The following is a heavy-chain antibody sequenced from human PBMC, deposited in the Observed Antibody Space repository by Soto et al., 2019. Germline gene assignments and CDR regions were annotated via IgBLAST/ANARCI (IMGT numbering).Heavy chain of an antibody. J-gene: IGHJ4*02. CDR1: GVTFSGYW. CDR2: INSDGTTT. CDR3: AKDPGYSGYDQNFDY. V-gene: IGHV3-74*01. Sequence: GGSLRLSCAVSGVTFSGYWMHWVRQAPAKGLEWVSRINSDGTTTYYADSVKGRFTISRDNSKNTLYLQMNSLRAEDTAVYYCAKDPGYSGYDQNFDYWGQGTLVTVSS. D-gene: IGHD5-12*01.